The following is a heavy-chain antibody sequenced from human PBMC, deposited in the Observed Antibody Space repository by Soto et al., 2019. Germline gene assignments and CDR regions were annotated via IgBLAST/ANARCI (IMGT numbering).Heavy chain of an antibody. CDR2: IYYSGST. CDR3: ARVQFTPYYYYKDV. CDR1: GGSISSYY. D-gene: IGHD4-4*01. V-gene: IGHV4-59*01. J-gene: IGHJ6*03. Sequence: SETLSLTCTVSGGSISSYYWSWIRQPPGKGLEWIGYIYYSGSTNYNPSLKSRVTISVDTSKNQFSLKLSSVTAADTAVYYCARVQFTPYYYYKDVWGKGTTVTVSS.